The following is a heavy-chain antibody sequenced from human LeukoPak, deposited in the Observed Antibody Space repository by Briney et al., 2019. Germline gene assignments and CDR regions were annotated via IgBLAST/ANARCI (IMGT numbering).Heavy chain of an antibody. V-gene: IGHV3-66*01. CDR1: GFTVRCNY. Sequence: GGSPRLYCAASGFTVRCNYMSWVRQAPGLGLEWVSVIYSGGSTYYADSVKGRFTISRDNSKNTLYLQMNSLRAEDTAVYYCARDGEGMDVWGQGTTVTVSS. J-gene: IGHJ6*02. CDR3: ARDGEGMDV. D-gene: IGHD3-10*01. CDR2: IYSGGST.